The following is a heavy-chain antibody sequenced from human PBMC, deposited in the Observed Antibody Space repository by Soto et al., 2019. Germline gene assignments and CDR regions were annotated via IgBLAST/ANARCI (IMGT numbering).Heavy chain of an antibody. CDR2: MNPNSGNT. CDR1: GYTFTSYD. J-gene: IGHJ4*02. CDR3: ARGFGQGYDYIWGSYRYLWVY. V-gene: IGHV1-8*01. D-gene: IGHD3-16*02. Sequence: ASVKVSCKASGYTFTSYDINWVRQATGQGLEWMGWMNPNSGNTGYAQKFQGRVTMTRNTSISTAYMELSSLRSEDTAVYYCARGFGQGYDYIWGSYRYLWVYWGQGTLVTVSS.